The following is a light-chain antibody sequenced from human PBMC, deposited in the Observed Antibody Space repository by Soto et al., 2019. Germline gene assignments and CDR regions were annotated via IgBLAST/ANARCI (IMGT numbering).Light chain of an antibody. J-gene: IGKJ5*01. V-gene: IGKV3-20*01. CDR2: GVS. CDR1: QSVSSSY. Sequence: EIVLTPSPGTLSLSPGERATLFCRASQSVSSSYLAWYQQKPGQAPRLLIYGVSSRATGVPVSFSGSGSGTDFTLTISRLEPEDFAVYYCQQYVSAPITFGQGTRLEIK. CDR3: QQYVSAPIT.